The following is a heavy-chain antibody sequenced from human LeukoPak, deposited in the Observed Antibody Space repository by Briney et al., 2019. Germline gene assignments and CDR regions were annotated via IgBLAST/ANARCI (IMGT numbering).Heavy chain of an antibody. Sequence: PGGSLRLSCAASGFTFSSYEMNWVRQAPGKGLEWGSFISSSGSTIYYTDSAKGRFTISRDNAKNSLYLQLNSLRAEDTAVYYCALPYSEISADRNRFDYWGQGTPVTVSS. J-gene: IGHJ4*02. CDR1: GFTFSSYE. V-gene: IGHV3-48*03. CDR2: ISSSGSTI. CDR3: ALPYSEISADRNRFDY. D-gene: IGHD1-26*01.